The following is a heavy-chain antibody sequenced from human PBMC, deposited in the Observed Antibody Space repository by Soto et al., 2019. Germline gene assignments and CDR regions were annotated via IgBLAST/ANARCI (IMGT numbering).Heavy chain of an antibody. CDR3: ARDVGYCTNGVCSNDAFDI. CDR2: IIPILGIA. J-gene: IGHJ3*02. D-gene: IGHD2-8*01. Sequence: QVQLVQSGAEVKKPGSSVKVSCKASGGTFSSYTISWVRQAPGQGLEWMGRIIPILGIANYAQKFKGRVTITADKSTSTAYMELSSLRSEDTAVYYCARDVGYCTNGVCSNDAFDIWGQGTMVTVSS. CDR1: GGTFSSYT. V-gene: IGHV1-69*08.